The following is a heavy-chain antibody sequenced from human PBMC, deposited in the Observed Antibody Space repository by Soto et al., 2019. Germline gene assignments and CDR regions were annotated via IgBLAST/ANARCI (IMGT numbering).Heavy chain of an antibody. J-gene: IGHJ4*02. CDR2: ISWNSGSI. V-gene: IGHV3-9*01. D-gene: IGHD2-2*01. CDR3: AKGGQLLVEGGGY. CDR1: GFTFDDYA. Sequence: EVQLVESGGGLVQPGRSLRLSCAASGFTFDDYAMHWVRQAPGKGLEWVSGISWNSGSIGYAESVKGRFTISRDNAKNSLYLQMNSLRAEATALYYCAKGGQLLVEGGGYWGQGTLVTVSS.